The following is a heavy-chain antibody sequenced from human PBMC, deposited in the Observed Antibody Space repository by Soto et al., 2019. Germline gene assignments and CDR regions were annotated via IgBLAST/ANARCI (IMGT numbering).Heavy chain of an antibody. CDR1: GFTFDDYA. Sequence: HPGGSLRLSCVASGFTFDDYAIHWVRQTPGKGLEWVSGLTWNGEVLGYADSVKGRFTISRDNAKNSLYLEMNSLGPEDTALYYCVKDSESSGYLTHLDYWGQGTLVTVSS. J-gene: IGHJ4*02. CDR3: VKDSESSGYLTHLDY. D-gene: IGHD3-22*01. V-gene: IGHV3-9*01. CDR2: LTWNGEVL.